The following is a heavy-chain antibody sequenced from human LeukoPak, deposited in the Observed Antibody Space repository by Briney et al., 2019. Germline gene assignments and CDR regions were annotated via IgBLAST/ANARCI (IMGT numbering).Heavy chain of an antibody. CDR2: IYYSGST. Sequence: SETLSLTCTVSGGSISNYYRSWIRQPPGKGLEWIGYIYYSGSTDYNPSLKSRVTISLDTSKNQFSLKLSSVTAADTAVYYCVWVREYSTSWYYYWGQGTLVTVSS. J-gene: IGHJ4*02. V-gene: IGHV4-59*01. CDR3: VWVREYSTSWYYY. D-gene: IGHD6-13*01. CDR1: GGSISNYY.